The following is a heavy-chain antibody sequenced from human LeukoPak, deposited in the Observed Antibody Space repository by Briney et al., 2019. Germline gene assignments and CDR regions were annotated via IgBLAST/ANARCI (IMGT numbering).Heavy chain of an antibody. V-gene: IGHV3-48*01. CDR2: MSSGSSTI. CDR3: ARGRADYYFDY. Sequence: GGSLRLSCAASGFTFSGYSMNWVRQAPGKGLEWVSYMSSGSSTIYYADSVRGRFTISRDNAKSSLHLQMNSLRAEDTAAYYCARGRADYYFDYWSQGTLVTVSS. CDR1: GFTFSGYS. D-gene: IGHD2-21*02. J-gene: IGHJ4*02.